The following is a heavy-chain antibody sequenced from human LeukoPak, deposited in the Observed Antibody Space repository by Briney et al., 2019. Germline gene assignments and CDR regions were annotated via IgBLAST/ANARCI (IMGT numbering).Heavy chain of an antibody. CDR3: AKGNCRGTSCYSDY. J-gene: IGHJ4*02. Sequence: GGSLRFSCAASGFTFSSYAMRWVRQAPGKGLEWVSGISGSGGSTYYADSVKGRFTIARDNSKNSLYLQMNSLRAEDTAVYYCAKGNCRGTSCYSDYWGQGTLVTVSS. V-gene: IGHV3-23*01. CDR2: ISGSGGST. D-gene: IGHD2-2*02. CDR1: GFTFSSYA.